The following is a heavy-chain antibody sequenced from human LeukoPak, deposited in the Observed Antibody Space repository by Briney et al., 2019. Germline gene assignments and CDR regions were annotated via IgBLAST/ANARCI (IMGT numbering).Heavy chain of an antibody. Sequence: ASVKVSCKASGYTFTSYAMNWVRQAPGQGLEWMGWINTNTGNPTYAQGFTGRFVFSLDTSVSTAYLQISSLKAEDTAVYYCARGLRAAAGTEIWVDDPWGQGTLVTVSS. D-gene: IGHD6-13*01. CDR2: INTNTGNP. J-gene: IGHJ5*02. V-gene: IGHV7-4-1*02. CDR1: GYTFTSYA. CDR3: ARGLRAAAGTEIWVDDP.